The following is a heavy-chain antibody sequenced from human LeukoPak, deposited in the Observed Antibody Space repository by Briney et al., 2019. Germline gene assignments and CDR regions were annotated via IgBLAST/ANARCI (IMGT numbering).Heavy chain of an antibody. CDR1: GSSISTNYY. J-gene: IGHJ6*03. CDR2: VYHNGET. Sequence: ASEILSLTCTVSGSSISTNYYWAWIRQSPGTGLEWIGSVYHNGETYYNPSLKSRVIISVDTSRNDFSLRLTSVTAADTALYYCVTPRSWELSDMAVWGKGTTVIVSS. V-gene: IGHV4-38-2*02. D-gene: IGHD1-26*01. CDR3: VTPRSWELSDMAV.